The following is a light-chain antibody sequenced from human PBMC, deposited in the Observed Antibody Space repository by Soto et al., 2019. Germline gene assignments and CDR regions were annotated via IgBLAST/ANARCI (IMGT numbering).Light chain of an antibody. Sequence: QSVLTQPASGSASPGQSITISCTGTSSDVGGYNYVSWFQHHPGKAPQLMIYEVSNRPSGVSNRFSGSKSDNTASLTISGLQAEDEADYYCSSYTSTNTPYVFGTGTKLTVL. CDR1: SSDVGGYNY. V-gene: IGLV2-14*01. CDR3: SSYTSTNTPYV. J-gene: IGLJ1*01. CDR2: EVS.